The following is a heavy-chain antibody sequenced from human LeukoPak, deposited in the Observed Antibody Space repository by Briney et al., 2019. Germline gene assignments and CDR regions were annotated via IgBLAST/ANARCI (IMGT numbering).Heavy chain of an antibody. D-gene: IGHD3-16*02. Sequence: GGSLRLSCVASGFTFSSYWMHWVRQDPRKGLVWVSRINGDGRNINYADSVRGRFTISRDNAKNTLYLQMNTLRVEDTAVYYCAREMITFGGVIVIPAFDIWGQGTMVTVSS. CDR3: AREMITFGGVIVIPAFDI. V-gene: IGHV3-74*01. CDR2: INGDGRNI. J-gene: IGHJ3*02. CDR1: GFTFSSYW.